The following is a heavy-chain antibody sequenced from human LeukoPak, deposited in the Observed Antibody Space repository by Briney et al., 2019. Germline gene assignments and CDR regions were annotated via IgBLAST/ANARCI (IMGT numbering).Heavy chain of an antibody. CDR3: ARGGYSFDY. V-gene: IGHV3-7*01. CDR2: LHADGVEQ. J-gene: IGHJ4*02. Sequence: GGSLRLSCAASGFSLSGYWMTWVRQAPGKGLEWVARLHADGVEQNYVDSVTGRFTMSRGNAKNSLDLQMNSLRVEDTAVYYCARGGYSFDYLGQGTLVAVSS. D-gene: IGHD5-18*01. CDR1: GFSLSGYW.